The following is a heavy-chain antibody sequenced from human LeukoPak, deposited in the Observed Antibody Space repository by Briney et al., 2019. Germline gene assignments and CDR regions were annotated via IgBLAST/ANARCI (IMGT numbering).Heavy chain of an antibody. D-gene: IGHD1-7*01. CDR3: ARLTLTGTTDY. V-gene: IGHV4-38-2*01. Sequence: SETLSLTCAVSGYSISNGYYWVWIRQPPGRGLEWIGSLYHSDSAYYNTSLRSRVSMSVDTSKNQFSLKLSSVTAADTAVYYCARLTLTGTTDYWCQGTLVTVSS. CDR2: LYHSDSA. CDR1: GYSISNGYY. J-gene: IGHJ4*02.